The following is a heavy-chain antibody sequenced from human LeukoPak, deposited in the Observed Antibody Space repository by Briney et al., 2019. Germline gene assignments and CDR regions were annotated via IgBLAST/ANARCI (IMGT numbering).Heavy chain of an antibody. J-gene: IGHJ4*02. CDR3: TKSPFGITSLFDY. Sequence: PGGSLRLSCAASGFTFDDYAMHWVRQAPGKGLEWVSGISWNSGSIGYADSVKGRFTISRDNAKNSLYLQMNSLRAEDTALYYCTKSPFGITSLFDYWGQGTLVTVSS. CDR2: ISWNSGSI. D-gene: IGHD3-3*01. V-gene: IGHV3-9*01. CDR1: GFTFDDYA.